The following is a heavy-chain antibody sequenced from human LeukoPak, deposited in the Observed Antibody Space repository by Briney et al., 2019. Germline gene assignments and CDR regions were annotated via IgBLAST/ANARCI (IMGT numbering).Heavy chain of an antibody. CDR1: GYTLTELS. Sequence: ASVKVSCKVSGYTLTELSMHWVRQAPGKGLEWMGGFDPEDGETIYAQKFQGRVTITADKSTSTAYMELSSLRSEDTAVYYCAREERGDIVATIEVENHFDYWGQGTLVTVSS. CDR3: AREERGDIVATIEVENHFDY. V-gene: IGHV1-24*01. CDR2: FDPEDGET. D-gene: IGHD5-12*01. J-gene: IGHJ4*02.